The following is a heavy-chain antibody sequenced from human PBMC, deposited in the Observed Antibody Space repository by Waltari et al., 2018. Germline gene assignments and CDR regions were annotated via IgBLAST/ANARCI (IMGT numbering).Heavy chain of an antibody. CDR2: INNDGSST. Sequence: EVQLVASGGGLVQPGGSLRLSCAASGVTLSRSWIHWVRQSPGKGLMWVSRINNDGSSTVYADSVKGRFTISRDDAKNTVSLQMNNLSAEDTALYYCARAGLLGAFDVWGQGTMVTVSS. V-gene: IGHV3-74*03. CDR3: ARAGLLGAFDV. J-gene: IGHJ3*01. CDR1: GVTLSRSW. D-gene: IGHD2-15*01.